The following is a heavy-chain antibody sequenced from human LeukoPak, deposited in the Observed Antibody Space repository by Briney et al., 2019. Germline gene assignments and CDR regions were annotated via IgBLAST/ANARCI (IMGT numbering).Heavy chain of an antibody. J-gene: IGHJ4*02. CDR3: AKDGGLWVSAHWGDS. V-gene: IGHV3-23*01. CDR2: IIGSGGST. Sequence: GGSLRLSCAASGFIFSNYAMSWVRQAPGKGLEWVSTIIGSGGSTYYAGSVKGRFTVSRDNSKNTLFLQMNSLRAEDTAVYYCAKDGGLWVSAHWGDSWGRGTLVTVSS. CDR1: GFIFSNYA. D-gene: IGHD7-27*01.